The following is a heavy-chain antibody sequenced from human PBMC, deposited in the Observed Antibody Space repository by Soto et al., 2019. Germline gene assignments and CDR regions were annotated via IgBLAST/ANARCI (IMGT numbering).Heavy chain of an antibody. CDR2: IYPGDSDT. V-gene: IGHV5-51*01. J-gene: IGHJ6*02. Sequence: PGESLKISCKGSGYSFTSYWIGWVRQMPGKGLEWMGIIYPGDSDTRYSPSFQGQVTISADKSISTAYLQWSSLKASDTATYYCARRDYYYYYGMAVWGQGTTVTVSS. CDR3: ARRDYYYYYGMAV. CDR1: GYSFTSYW.